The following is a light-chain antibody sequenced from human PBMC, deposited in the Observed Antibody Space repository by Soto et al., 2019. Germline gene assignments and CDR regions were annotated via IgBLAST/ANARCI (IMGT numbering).Light chain of an antibody. J-gene: IGKJ2*01. CDR2: GAS. V-gene: IGKV3-20*01. Sequence: EIVLTQSPGTLSLSPGERAILSCRASQNVSSSYLAWYQQKPGQAPRLLIYGASSRATGIPDRFSGSGSGTDFTLTISRLEPEDFAVYYCQQYGSSPYTFGQGTKLEIK. CDR3: QQYGSSPYT. CDR1: QNVSSSY.